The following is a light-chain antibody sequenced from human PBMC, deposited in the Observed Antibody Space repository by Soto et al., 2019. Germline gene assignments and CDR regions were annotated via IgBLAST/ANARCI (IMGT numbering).Light chain of an antibody. CDR2: GTS. Sequence: EIVFTQSPGTLSLSPGERATLSCRASQSVPRGYLAWYQQKPGQAPRLLIYGTSSRATGIPDRFSGSGSGTDFTLTSSRLEPEDFAVFYCQQYGSSITFGQGTRLETK. V-gene: IGKV3-20*01. CDR1: QSVPRGY. J-gene: IGKJ5*01. CDR3: QQYGSSIT.